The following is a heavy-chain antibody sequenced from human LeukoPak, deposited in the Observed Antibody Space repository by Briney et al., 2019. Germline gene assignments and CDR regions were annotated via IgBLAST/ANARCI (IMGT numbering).Heavy chain of an antibody. V-gene: IGHV4-59*01. Sequence: PSETLSLTCTVSGGSISSYYWSWIRQPPGKGLEWIGYIYYSGSTNCNPSLKSRVTISVDTSKNQFSLKLSSVTAADTAVYYCARVYSSSWYAIDYWGQGTLVTVSS. D-gene: IGHD6-13*01. CDR2: IYYSGST. CDR1: GGSISSYY. J-gene: IGHJ4*02. CDR3: ARVYSSSWYAIDY.